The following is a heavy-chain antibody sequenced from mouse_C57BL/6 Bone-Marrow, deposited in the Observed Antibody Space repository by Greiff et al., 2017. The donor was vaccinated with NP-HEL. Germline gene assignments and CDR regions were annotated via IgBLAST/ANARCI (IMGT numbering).Heavy chain of an antibody. D-gene: IGHD1-1*01. V-gene: IGHV1-64*01. CDR3: ARRNYGSSPYYFDY. CDR2: IHPNSGST. Sequence: QVQLQQPGAELVKPGASVKLSCKASGYTFTSYWMHWVKQRPGQGLEWIGMIHPNSGSTNYNEKFKSKATLTVDKSSSTAYMQLSRLTSEDSAVYYCARRNYGSSPYYFDYWGQGTTLTVSS. CDR1: GYTFTSYW. J-gene: IGHJ2*01.